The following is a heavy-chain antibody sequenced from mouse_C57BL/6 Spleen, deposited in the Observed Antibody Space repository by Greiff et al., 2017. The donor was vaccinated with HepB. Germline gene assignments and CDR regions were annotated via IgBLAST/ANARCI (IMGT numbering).Heavy chain of an antibody. J-gene: IGHJ2*01. CDR1: GYTFTSYW. CDR3: ARWGYSNYVGY. CDR2: IDPSDSYT. Sequence: QVQLKQPGAELVKPGASVKLSCKASGYTFTSYWMQWVKQRPGQGLEWIGEIDPSDSYTNYNQKFKGKATLTVDTSSSTAYMQLSSLTSEDSAVYYCARWGYSNYVGYWGQGTTLTVSS. V-gene: IGHV1-50*01. D-gene: IGHD2-5*01.